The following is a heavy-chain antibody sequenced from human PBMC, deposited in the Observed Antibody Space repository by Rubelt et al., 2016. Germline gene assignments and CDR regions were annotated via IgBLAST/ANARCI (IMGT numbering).Heavy chain of an antibody. D-gene: IGHD2-15*01. CDR3: ARDEYCRGGTCYSSFDY. Sequence: QVQLVESGGGVVQPGRSLRLSCAASGFTFSGYGMHWVRQAPGKGLEWVAVIWYDGSNKFYADSVKGRFTISRDNSKNTLYLQMNGLRAEDTAVYYCARDEYCRGGTCYSSFDYWGHGTLVTVSS. CDR1: GFTFSGYG. CDR2: IWYDGSNK. J-gene: IGHJ4*01. V-gene: IGHV3-33*01.